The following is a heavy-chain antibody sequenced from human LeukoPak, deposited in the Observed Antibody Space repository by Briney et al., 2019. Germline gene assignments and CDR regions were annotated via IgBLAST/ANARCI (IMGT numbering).Heavy chain of an antibody. Sequence: GGSLRLSCAASGSTFSSYAMHWVRQAPGKGLEWVAVISYDGSNKYYADSVKGRFTISRDNSKNTLYLQMNSLRAEDTAVYYCARGEHHDYGDYRGFVYWGQGTLVTVSS. CDR3: ARGEHHDYGDYRGFVY. D-gene: IGHD4-17*01. CDR1: GSTFSSYA. CDR2: ISYDGSNK. V-gene: IGHV3-30*04. J-gene: IGHJ4*02.